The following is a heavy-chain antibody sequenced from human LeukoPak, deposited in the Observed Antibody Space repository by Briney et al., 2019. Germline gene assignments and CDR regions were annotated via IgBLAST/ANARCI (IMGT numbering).Heavy chain of an antibody. Sequence: ASVKVSCKASGYTFTSYAMHWVRQAPGQRLEWMGWINAGNGNTKYSQKFQGRVTITRDTSASTAYMELSSLRSEDTAVYYCAREADCSGGSCYPQYFQHWGQGTLVTVSS. CDR3: AREADCSGGSCYPQYFQH. V-gene: IGHV1-3*01. D-gene: IGHD2-15*01. CDR1: GYTFTSYA. J-gene: IGHJ1*01. CDR2: INAGNGNT.